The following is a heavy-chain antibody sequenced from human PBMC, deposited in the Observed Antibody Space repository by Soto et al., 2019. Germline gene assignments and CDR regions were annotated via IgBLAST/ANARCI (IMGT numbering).Heavy chain of an antibody. V-gene: IGHV3-33*01. D-gene: IGHD2-15*01. CDR3: ATSRYPYCSGGSCRLDY. CDR2: IWYDGSNK. CDR1: GFTFSSYG. J-gene: IGHJ4*02. Sequence: XGSLGLSCAASGFTFSSYGMHGVRQAPGKGLEWVAVIWYDGSNKYYADSVKGRFTISRDNSKNTLYLQMNRLRAEDTAVYYCATSRYPYCSGGSCRLDYWGQGTLVTVSS.